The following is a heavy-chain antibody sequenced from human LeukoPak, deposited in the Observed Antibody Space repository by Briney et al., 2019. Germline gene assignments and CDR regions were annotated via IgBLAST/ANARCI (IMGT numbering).Heavy chain of an antibody. CDR1: GYTFTGYY. Sequence: ASVKVSCKASGYTFTGYYIHWMRQAPGQGLEWVGWINPDTGGTNYAQKFQGRVTVTRDSSISTAYMDLGRLTSDDTAVYYCARDDGQWLPKNWFDPWGQGTLVTVSS. D-gene: IGHD6-19*01. J-gene: IGHJ5*02. CDR3: ARDDGQWLPKNWFDP. V-gene: IGHV1-2*02. CDR2: INPDTGGT.